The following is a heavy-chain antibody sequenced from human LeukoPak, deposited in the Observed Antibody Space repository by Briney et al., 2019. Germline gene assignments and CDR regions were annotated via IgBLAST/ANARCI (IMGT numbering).Heavy chain of an antibody. CDR1: GFTFSNYA. V-gene: IGHV3-23*01. CDR3: AKQKNSRNYGDYGY. Sequence: PGGSLRLSCAASGFTFSNYAMSWVRQAPGKGLEWVSAISGSGHNTYHADSVKGRFTISRDNAKNSLYLQMNSLRAEDTAVYYCAKQKNSRNYGDYGYWGQGTLVTVSS. J-gene: IGHJ4*02. D-gene: IGHD4-17*01. CDR2: ISGSGHNT.